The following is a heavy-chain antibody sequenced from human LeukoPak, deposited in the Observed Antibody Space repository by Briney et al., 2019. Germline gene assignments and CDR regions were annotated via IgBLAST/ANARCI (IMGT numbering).Heavy chain of an antibody. CDR1: GYTFTSYD. CDR2: MNPNSGNT. D-gene: IGHD3-10*01. Sequence: ASVKVSCKASGYTFTSYDINWVRQATGQGLEWMGWMNPNSGNTGYAQKFQGRVTMTRNTSISTAYMELSSVTAADTAVYYCAREKGFGESFDPWGQGTPVTVSS. CDR3: AREKGFGESFDP. J-gene: IGHJ5*02. V-gene: IGHV1-8*01.